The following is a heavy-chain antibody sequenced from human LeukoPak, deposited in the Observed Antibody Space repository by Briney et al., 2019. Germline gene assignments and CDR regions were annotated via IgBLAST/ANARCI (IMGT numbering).Heavy chain of an antibody. J-gene: IGHJ5*02. CDR2: ISYDGSNK. CDR3: ARDPAVERAVAANWFDP. Sequence: PGRSLRLFCAASGFTFSSYAMHWLRQAPGKGLEGVAVISYDGSNKYYADSVKGRFTISRDNSKNTLYLQMNSLRAEDTAVYYCARDPAVERAVAANWFDPWGQGTLVTVSS. D-gene: IGHD6-19*01. V-gene: IGHV3-30-3*01. CDR1: GFTFSSYA.